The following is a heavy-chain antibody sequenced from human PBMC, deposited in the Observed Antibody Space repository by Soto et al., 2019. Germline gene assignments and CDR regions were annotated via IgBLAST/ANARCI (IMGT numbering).Heavy chain of an antibody. J-gene: IGHJ4*02. CDR2: ISCCGGST. V-gene: IGHV3-23*01. CDR1: GFNFKKFA. CDR3: AKADGEQWLIPHLDN. Sequence: GGSLRLSCEASGFNFKKFAMGWVRQAPGEGLEWVAGISCCGGSTSYADSVKGRFSLARDDSKSTLSLHLNSLRFEDMDRYFCAKADGEQWLIPHLDNWGQGTLVTVSS. D-gene: IGHD6-19*01.